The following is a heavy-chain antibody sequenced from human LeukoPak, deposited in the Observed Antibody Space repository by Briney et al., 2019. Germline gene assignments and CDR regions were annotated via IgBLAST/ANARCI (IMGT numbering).Heavy chain of an antibody. Sequence: GGSLRLSCAASGFTFSSYAMNWVRQAPGKGLEWVSTISGSADSTYYADSVKGRFTISRDNSKNTLYLQMNSLRAEDTAVYYCAREKAIVVVPAARFQHWGQGTLVTVSS. D-gene: IGHD2-2*01. CDR1: GFTFSSYA. J-gene: IGHJ1*01. V-gene: IGHV3-23*01. CDR2: ISGSADST. CDR3: AREKAIVVVPAARFQH.